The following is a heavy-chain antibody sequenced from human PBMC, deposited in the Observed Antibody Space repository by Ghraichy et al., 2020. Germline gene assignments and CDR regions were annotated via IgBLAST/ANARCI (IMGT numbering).Heavy chain of an antibody. V-gene: IGHV4-39*01. CDR2: IYYSGST. J-gene: IGHJ6*03. CDR1: GGSISSSSYY. D-gene: IGHD6-19*01. CDR3: SVAGNYYYYYYMDV. Sequence: SETLSLTCTVSGGSISSSSYYWGWIRQPPGKGLEWIGSIYYSGSTYYNPSLKSRVTISVDTSKNQFSLKLSSVTAADTAVYYCSVAGNYYYYYYMDVWGKGTTVTVSS.